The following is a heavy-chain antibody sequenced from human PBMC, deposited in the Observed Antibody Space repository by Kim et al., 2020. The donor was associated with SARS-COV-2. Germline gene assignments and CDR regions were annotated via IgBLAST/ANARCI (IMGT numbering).Heavy chain of an antibody. J-gene: IGHJ6*02. D-gene: IGHD6-19*01. Sequence: GGSLRLSCAASGFTFSSYSMNWVRQAPGKGLEWVSSISSSSSYIYYADSVKGRFTISRDNAKNSLYLQMNSLRAEDTAVYYCARDNPWLVGVTYYYGMDVWGQGTTVTVSS. CDR3: ARDNPWLVGVTYYYGMDV. V-gene: IGHV3-21*01. CDR1: GFTFSSYS. CDR2: ISSSSSYI.